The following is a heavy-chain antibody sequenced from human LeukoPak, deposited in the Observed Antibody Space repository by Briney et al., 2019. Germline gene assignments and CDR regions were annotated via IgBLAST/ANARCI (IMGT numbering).Heavy chain of an antibody. Sequence: SETLSLTCGVSGYSISSGYQWAWIRQSPGKGLEWIGSIYHSGSAHYNPSLKSQVTILVETSKNQFSLNMYSVTAADTAVYYCARDPRWLTPDCTSTSCYENYFDPWGQGTLVTVSS. D-gene: IGHD2-2*01. CDR3: ARDPRWLTPDCTSTSCYENYFDP. J-gene: IGHJ5*02. V-gene: IGHV4-38-2*02. CDR2: IYHSGSA. CDR1: GYSISSGYQ.